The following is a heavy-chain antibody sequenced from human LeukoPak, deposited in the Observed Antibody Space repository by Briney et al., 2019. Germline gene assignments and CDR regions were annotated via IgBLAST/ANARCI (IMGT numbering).Heavy chain of an antibody. D-gene: IGHD4-17*01. CDR1: GFTFDDYG. Sequence: GGSLRLSCAASGFTFDDYGMSWVRQAPRKGLEWVSGINWNGGGTGYADSVKGRFTISRDNSKNTLYLQMNSLRAEDTAVYYCAREGLGDYLFDYWGQGTLVTVSS. CDR2: INWNGGGT. CDR3: AREGLGDYLFDY. V-gene: IGHV3-20*04. J-gene: IGHJ4*02.